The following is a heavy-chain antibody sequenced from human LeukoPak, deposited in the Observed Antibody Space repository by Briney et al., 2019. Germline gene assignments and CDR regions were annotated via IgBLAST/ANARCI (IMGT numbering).Heavy chain of an antibody. J-gene: IGHJ4*02. D-gene: IGHD6-13*01. V-gene: IGHV3-11*05. CDR1: GFTFSDYY. CDR3: ARDESSSWLFDY. Sequence: KPGGSLRLSCAASGFTFSDYYMSWIRQAPGKGLEWVSYISSSSSYTNYADSVKGRFTISRDNAKNSPYLQMNSLRAEDTAVYYCARDESSSWLFDYWGQGTLVTVSS. CDR2: ISSSSSYT.